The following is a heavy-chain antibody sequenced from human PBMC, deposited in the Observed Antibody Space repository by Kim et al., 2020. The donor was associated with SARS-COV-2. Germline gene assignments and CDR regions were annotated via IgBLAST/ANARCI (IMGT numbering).Heavy chain of an antibody. V-gene: IGHV4-39*01. J-gene: IGHJ5*02. CDR3: ARPYSSGWLNWFDP. Sequence: NPSLKSRVTISVDTSKNQFSLKLSSVTAADTAVYYCARPYSSGWLNWFDPWGQGTLVTVSS. D-gene: IGHD6-19*01.